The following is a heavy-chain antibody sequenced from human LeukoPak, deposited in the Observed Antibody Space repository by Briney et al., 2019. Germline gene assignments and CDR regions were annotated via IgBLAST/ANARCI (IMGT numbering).Heavy chain of an antibody. J-gene: IGHJ2*01. Sequence: SETLSLTCTVSGASFNIYYWSWIRQPPRKGLEWVGYIYYSGSTNYNPSLKSRDTISVDTSKNQFSLKLRSVTAADTAVYYCARGGFSGGILRYFDLWGRGTLITVSS. CDR1: GASFNIYY. CDR2: IYYSGST. CDR3: ARGGFSGGILRYFDL. D-gene: IGHD2-15*01. V-gene: IGHV4-59*01.